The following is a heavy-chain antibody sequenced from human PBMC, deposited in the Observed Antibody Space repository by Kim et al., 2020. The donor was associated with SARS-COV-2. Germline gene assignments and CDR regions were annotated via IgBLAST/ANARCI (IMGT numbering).Heavy chain of an antibody. D-gene: IGHD3-16*01. Sequence: SETLSLTCTVSGDSISRSSDCWSWIRQTPGKGLEWIGCIFSSGTTYYNPSLTSRVSMSVDTSKNQFTLKVHSVTAADTAAYFCARGGLGPLDYWGQGNLVTVSS. J-gene: IGHJ4*02. CDR2: IFSSGTT. CDR1: GDSISRSSDC. CDR3: ARGGLGPLDY. V-gene: IGHV4-39*01.